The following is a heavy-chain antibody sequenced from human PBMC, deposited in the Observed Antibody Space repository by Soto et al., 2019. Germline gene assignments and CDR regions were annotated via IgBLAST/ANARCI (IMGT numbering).Heavy chain of an antibody. CDR3: AKGQQITRTPGLWVRKDYYHYYMDV. CDR2: IYDSGST. J-gene: IGHJ6*03. Sequence: SETLSLTCTVSGSSISSSNYYWGWIRPPPGKELEWIGSIYDSGSTNYNPSLKSRVAISVDTSKNQFSLNLSSVTAADTAVYFCAKGQQITRTPGLWVRKDYYHYYMDVSGKSTTVTVSS. V-gene: IGHV4-39*07. D-gene: IGHD1-7*01. CDR1: GSSISSSNYY.